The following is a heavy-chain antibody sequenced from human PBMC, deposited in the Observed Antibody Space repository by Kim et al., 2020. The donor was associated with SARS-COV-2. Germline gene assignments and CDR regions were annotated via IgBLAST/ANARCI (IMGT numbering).Heavy chain of an antibody. D-gene: IGHD3-10*01. CDR2: INHSGST. CDR1: GGSFSGYY. Sequence: SETLSLTCAVYGGSFSGYYWSWIRQPPGKGLEWIGEINHSGSTNYNPSLKSRVTISVDTSKNQFSLKLSSVTAADTAVYYCARGYYGSGSSDLDYWGQGTLVTVPS. J-gene: IGHJ4*02. V-gene: IGHV4-34*01. CDR3: ARGYYGSGSSDLDY.